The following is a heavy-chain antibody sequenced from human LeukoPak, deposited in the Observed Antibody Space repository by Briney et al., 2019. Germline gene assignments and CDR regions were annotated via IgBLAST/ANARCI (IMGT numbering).Heavy chain of an antibody. CDR3: ASGLWTGTTGY. CDR1: GGSISSYY. J-gene: IGHJ4*02. D-gene: IGHD1-7*01. V-gene: IGHV4-59*12. Sequence: TSETLSLTCTVSGGSISSYYWSWIRQPPGKGLEWIGYIYYSGSTNYNPSLKSRVTISVDTSKNQFSLKLSSVTAADTAVYYCASGLWTGTTGYWGQGTLVTVSS. CDR2: IYYSGST.